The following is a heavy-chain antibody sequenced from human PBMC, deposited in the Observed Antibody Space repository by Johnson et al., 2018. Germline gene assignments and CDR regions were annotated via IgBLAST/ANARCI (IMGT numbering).Heavy chain of an antibody. CDR3: AKDRPYNDSRGDFGY. J-gene: IGHJ4*02. CDR1: GFTISTYA. Sequence: VQLVESGGGLVQPGESLRLSCAASGFTISTYAMSWVRQAPGKGLEWVSGIVGSGTTYYPDSVKGRFTISKDNSKNIVYLQMSSLTADDTAVYYCAKDRPYNDSRGDFGYWGQGTLVTVSS. V-gene: IGHV3-23*04. D-gene: IGHD5-24*01. CDR2: IVGSGTT.